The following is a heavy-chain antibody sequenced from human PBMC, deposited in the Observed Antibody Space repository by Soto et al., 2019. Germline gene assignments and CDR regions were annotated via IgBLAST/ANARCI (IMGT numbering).Heavy chain of an antibody. CDR3: ARDPPMRAAAGTAY. CDR1: GYTFTSYD. V-gene: IGHV1-8*01. D-gene: IGHD6-13*01. CDR2: MNPNSGKT. Sequence: GASVKVSCKASGYTFTSYDINWVRQATGQGLEWMGWMNPNSGKTGYAQKFQGRVTITRNTSMSTAYMELSSLRSEDTAVYYCARDPPMRAAAGTAYWGQGTLVTVSS. J-gene: IGHJ4*02.